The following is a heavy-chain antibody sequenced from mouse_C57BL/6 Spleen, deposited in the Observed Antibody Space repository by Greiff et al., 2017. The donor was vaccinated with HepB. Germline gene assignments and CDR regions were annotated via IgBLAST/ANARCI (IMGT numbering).Heavy chain of an antibody. CDR3: ARSGDGYSGYFDV. D-gene: IGHD2-3*01. V-gene: IGHV1-69*01. CDR1: GYTFTSYW. Sequence: QVQLQQPGAELVMPGASVKLSCKASGYTFTSYWMHWVKQRPGQGLEWIGEIDPSDSYTNYNQKFKGKSTLTVDKSSSTAYMQRSSLTSEDSAVYYCARSGDGYSGYFDVWGTGTTVTVSS. J-gene: IGHJ1*03. CDR2: IDPSDSYT.